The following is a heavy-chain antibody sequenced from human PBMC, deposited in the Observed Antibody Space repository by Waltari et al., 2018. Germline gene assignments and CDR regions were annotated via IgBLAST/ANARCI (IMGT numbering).Heavy chain of an antibody. D-gene: IGHD3-9*01. CDR1: GFTFSSYA. CDR3: AKDVRSTYYDILTGVAFDI. Sequence: EVQLVESGGGLVQPGGSLRISCGACGFTFSSYAMSWGRQAPGKGLEWVSAISGSGGSTYYADSVKGRFTISRDNSKNTLYLQMNSLRAEDTAVYYCAKDVRSTYYDILTGVAFDIWGQGTMVTVSS. V-gene: IGHV3-23*04. J-gene: IGHJ3*02. CDR2: ISGSGGST.